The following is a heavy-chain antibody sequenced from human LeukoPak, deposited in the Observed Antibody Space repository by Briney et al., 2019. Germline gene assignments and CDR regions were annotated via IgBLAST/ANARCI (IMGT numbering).Heavy chain of an antibody. CDR3: TRDTGGSGSYPDY. CDR1: GFTFSSYW. Sequence: GGSLRLSCAASGFTFSSYWMTWVRQTPGKGLEWVANIKQDGGERYFWDSVRDRFTISRDNAKNSLSLQMNSLRAEDTGVYYCTRDTGGSGSYPDYWGQGTLVTVSS. D-gene: IGHD1-26*01. J-gene: IGHJ4*02. V-gene: IGHV3-7*01. CDR2: IKQDGGER.